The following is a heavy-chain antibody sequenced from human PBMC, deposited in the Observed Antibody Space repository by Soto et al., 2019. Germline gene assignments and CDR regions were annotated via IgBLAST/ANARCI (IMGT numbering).Heavy chain of an antibody. J-gene: IGHJ6*02. D-gene: IGHD6-19*01. Sequence: EVQLVESGGGLVQPGGSLRLSCAASGLIFSDYHMDWVRQAPGKGLEWVGRIRRKANSYTTEYAASVKGRFTISRDDSQNSLYLQMNSLKSEDTAVYYCAMLGGWSGGSSGMDVWGQGTTLTVSS. V-gene: IGHV3-72*01. CDR2: IRRKANSYTT. CDR1: GLIFSDYH. CDR3: AMLGGWSGGSSGMDV.